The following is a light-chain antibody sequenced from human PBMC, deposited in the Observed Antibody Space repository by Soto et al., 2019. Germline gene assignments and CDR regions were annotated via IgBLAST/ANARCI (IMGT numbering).Light chain of an antibody. J-gene: IGLJ2*01. Sequence: QSVLTQPPSVSAAPGQKVTISCSGSSSNIGNNYVSWYQQLPGTAPKLLIYDNDKRPSGIPDRFSGSKSGTSATLGITGLQTGDEADYYCATWDSSLSVGKLFGGGTQLTVL. CDR1: SSNIGNNY. V-gene: IGLV1-51*01. CDR3: ATWDSSLSVGKL. CDR2: DND.